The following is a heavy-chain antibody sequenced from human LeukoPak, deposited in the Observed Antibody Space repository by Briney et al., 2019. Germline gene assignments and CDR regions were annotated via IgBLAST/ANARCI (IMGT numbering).Heavy chain of an antibody. Sequence: SETLSLTCTVSGGSISSSSYYWGWIRQPPGKGLEWIGSIYYSGSTYYNPSLKSRVTISVDTSKNQFSLKLSSVTAADTAVYYCARHLVGARPAWFDPWGQGTLVTVSS. J-gene: IGHJ5*02. CDR2: IYYSGST. D-gene: IGHD1-26*01. CDR3: ARHLVGARPAWFDP. V-gene: IGHV4-39*01. CDR1: GGSISSSSYY.